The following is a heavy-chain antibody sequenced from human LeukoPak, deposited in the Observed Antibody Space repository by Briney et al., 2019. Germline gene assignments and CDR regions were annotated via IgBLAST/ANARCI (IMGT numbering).Heavy chain of an antibody. Sequence: ASVKVSCKASGYTFTSYYMHWVRQAPGQGLEWMGIINPSGGSTSYAQKFQGRVTMTRDTSTSTVYMELSSLRSEDTAVYYCATSIVGATLWFVWGQGTMVTVSS. J-gene: IGHJ3*01. CDR1: GYTFTSYY. V-gene: IGHV1-46*01. CDR3: ATSIVGATLWFV. CDR2: INPSGGST. D-gene: IGHD1-26*01.